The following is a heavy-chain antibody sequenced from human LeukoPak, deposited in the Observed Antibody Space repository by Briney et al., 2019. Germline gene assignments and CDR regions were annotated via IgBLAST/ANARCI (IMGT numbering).Heavy chain of an antibody. J-gene: IGHJ4*02. D-gene: IGHD4-17*01. CDR2: ISSSSSYI. Sequence: GGSLRLSCAASGFTFSSYGMHWVRRAPGKGLEWVSSISSSSSYIYYADSVKGRFTISRDNAKNSLYLQMNSLRAEDTAVYYCAREGYTVTRSPSYFDYWGQGTLVTVSS. CDR1: GFTFSSYG. CDR3: AREGYTVTRSPSYFDY. V-gene: IGHV3-21*01.